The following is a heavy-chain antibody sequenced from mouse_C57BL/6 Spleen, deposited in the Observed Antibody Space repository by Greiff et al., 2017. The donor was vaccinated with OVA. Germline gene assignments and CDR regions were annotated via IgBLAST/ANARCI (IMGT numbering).Heavy chain of an antibody. V-gene: IGHV5-6*02. D-gene: IGHD2-3*01. CDR3: ARHDARGYAMDY. CDR2: ISSGGSYT. J-gene: IGHJ4*01. Sequence: EVKLVESGGDLVKPGGSLKLSCAASGFTFSSYGMSWVRQTPDKRLEWVATISSGGSYTYYPDSVKGRFTISRDNAKNTLYLQMSSLKSEDTAMYYCARHDARGYAMDYWGQGTSVTVSS. CDR1: GFTFSSYG.